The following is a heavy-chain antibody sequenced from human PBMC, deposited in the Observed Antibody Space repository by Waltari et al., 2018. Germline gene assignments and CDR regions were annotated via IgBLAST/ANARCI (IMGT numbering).Heavy chain of an antibody. CDR2: IYHSGSI. CDR1: GYSISTGYY. Sequence: QVQLQESGPGLVKPSETLSLTCAVSGYSISTGYYWGWIRQPPGKGLEWIGTIYHSGSIYYNPSLESRITISIDTSKNQFSLKLNSVIVADTAVDYCAYFSVFWVTDVWGRGTTVTVSS. CDR3: AYFSVFWVTDV. J-gene: IGHJ6*04. D-gene: IGHD3-10*01. V-gene: IGHV4-38-2*01.